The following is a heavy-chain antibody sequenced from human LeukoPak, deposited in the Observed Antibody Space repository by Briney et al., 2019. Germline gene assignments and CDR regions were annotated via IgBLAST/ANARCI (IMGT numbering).Heavy chain of an antibody. CDR1: GDSIGAI. D-gene: IGHD4-23*01. Sequence: ETLSLTCDVSGDSIGAINWWNWVRQAPGKGLEWVSSISSSSSYIYYADSVKGRFTISRDNAKNSLYLQMNSLRAEDTAVYYCARDQGVVTPYYYYYYMDVWAKGPRSPSP. V-gene: IGHV3-21*01. CDR3: ARDQGVVTPYYYYYYMDV. CDR2: ISSSSSYI. J-gene: IGHJ6*03.